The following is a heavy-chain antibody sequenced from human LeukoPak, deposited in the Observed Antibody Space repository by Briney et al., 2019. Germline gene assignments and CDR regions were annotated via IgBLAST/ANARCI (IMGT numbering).Heavy chain of an antibody. CDR1: GYSFTSYW. CDR3: ARHTWSGYDLGDY. J-gene: IGHJ4*02. Sequence: KFGESLKISCQAFGYSFTSYWIGWVRQRPGKGLEWMGVIYPGDSDDRYSPSFQGQVTILADKSISTAYLQWSSLRASDTAMYYCARHTWSGYDLGDYWGQGTLVTVSS. CDR2: IYPGDSDD. D-gene: IGHD5-12*01. V-gene: IGHV5-51*01.